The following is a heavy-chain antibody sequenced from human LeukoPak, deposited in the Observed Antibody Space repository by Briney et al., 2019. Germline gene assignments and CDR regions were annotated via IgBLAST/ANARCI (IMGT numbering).Heavy chain of an antibody. V-gene: IGHV3-7*01. Sequence: GGSLRLSCAASGFTFSSSWMSCVRQAPGKGREWVANIKQDGSEKYYVHSVKGRFTISRDNAKNSLCLQMNSLRAEDAAVYYCARDSSRRRLWFGGEPGALYYDYGMDVWGQGATVTVSS. CDR3: ARDSSRRRLWFGGEPGALYYDYGMDV. CDR1: GFTFSSSW. J-gene: IGHJ6*02. CDR2: IKQDGSEK. D-gene: IGHD3-10*01.